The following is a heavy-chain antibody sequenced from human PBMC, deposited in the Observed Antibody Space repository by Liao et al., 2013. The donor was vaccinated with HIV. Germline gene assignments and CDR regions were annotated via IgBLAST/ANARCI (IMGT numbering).Heavy chain of an antibody. CDR3: AKGSHLGY. J-gene: IGHJ4*02. D-gene: IGHD7-27*01. Sequence: QVQLQQWGAGLLKPSETLSLTCAVYGGSFSGYYWSWIRQPPGKGREWIGEINHSGSTNYNPSLKSRVTISVDTSKNQFSLRLTSVTAADTAVYYCAKGSHLGYWGQGSLVIVSS. CDR2: INHSGST. V-gene: IGHV4-34*01. CDR1: GGSFSGYY.